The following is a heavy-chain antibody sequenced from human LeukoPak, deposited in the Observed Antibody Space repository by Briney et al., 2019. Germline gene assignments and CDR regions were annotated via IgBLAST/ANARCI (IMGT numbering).Heavy chain of an antibody. CDR3: ARVPYSSGWYHGDY. CDR1: GYSFTSYW. D-gene: IGHD6-19*01. Sequence: GESLKISCKGSGYSFTSYWIGWVRQMPGKGVGGMGIIYPGDSDTRYSPSFQGQVTISADKSISTAYLQWSSLKASDTAMYYCARVPYSSGWYHGDYWGQGTLVTVSS. J-gene: IGHJ4*02. CDR2: IYPGDSDT. V-gene: IGHV5-51*01.